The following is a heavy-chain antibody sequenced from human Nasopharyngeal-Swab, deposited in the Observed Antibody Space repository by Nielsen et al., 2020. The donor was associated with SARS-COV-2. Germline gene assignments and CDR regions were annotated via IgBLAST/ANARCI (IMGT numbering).Heavy chain of an antibody. J-gene: IGHJ4*02. V-gene: IGHV3-74*01. CDR2: INSDGSST. CDR1: GFTFSDYY. D-gene: IGHD4-11*01. Sequence: GESLKISCAASGFTFSDYYMSWIRQAPGKGLVWVSRINSDGSSTSYADSVKGRFTISRDNAKNTLYLQMNSLRAEDTAVYYCARSPTDYSNYAFDYWGQGTLVTVSS. CDR3: ARSPTDYSNYAFDY.